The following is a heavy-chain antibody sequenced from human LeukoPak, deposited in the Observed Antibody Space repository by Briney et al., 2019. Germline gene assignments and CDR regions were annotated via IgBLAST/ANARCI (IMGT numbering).Heavy chain of an antibody. J-gene: IGHJ4*02. D-gene: IGHD3-9*01. V-gene: IGHV3-23*01. Sequence: GGSLRLSCAASGFTFSSYAMSWVRQAPGKGLEWVSAISGSGGSTYYADSVKGRFAISRDNSKNTLYLQMNSLRAEDTAVYYCANIPFRFFDWLYASPIDYWGQGTLVTVSS. CDR3: ANIPFRFFDWLYASPIDY. CDR1: GFTFSSYA. CDR2: ISGSGGST.